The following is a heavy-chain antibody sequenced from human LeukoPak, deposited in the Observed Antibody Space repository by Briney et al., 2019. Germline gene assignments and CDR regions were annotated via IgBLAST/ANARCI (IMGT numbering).Heavy chain of an antibody. CDR3: GRNVGRGLKYNWFDP. CDR1: GFTFSSYW. J-gene: IGHJ5*02. V-gene: IGHV3-7*01. Sequence: PGGSLRLSCAASGFTFSSYWMSWVRQAPGKGLEWVANIKQDGSEKYYVDSVKGRFTISRDNAKNSLYLQMNSLRAEDTAVYYCGRNVGRGLKYNWFDPWGQGTLVTVSS. CDR2: IKQDGSEK. D-gene: IGHD1-1*01.